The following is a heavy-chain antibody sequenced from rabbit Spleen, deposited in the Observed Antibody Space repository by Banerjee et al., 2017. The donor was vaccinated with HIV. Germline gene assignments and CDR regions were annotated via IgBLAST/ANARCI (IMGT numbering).Heavy chain of an antibody. J-gene: IGHJ4*01. D-gene: IGHD6-1*01. CDR2: IYAGGSGST. Sequence: QEQLEESGGDLVKPEGSLTLTCKASGFDLSSYYYMCWVRQAPGKGLEWIACIYAGGSGSTYYASWAKGRFTISKTSSTTVTLQMTSLTAADTATYFCARSGYSYAYPGYVYDLWGPGTLVTVS. CDR1: GFDLSSYYY. V-gene: IGHV1S45*01. CDR3: ARSGYSYAYPGYVYDL.